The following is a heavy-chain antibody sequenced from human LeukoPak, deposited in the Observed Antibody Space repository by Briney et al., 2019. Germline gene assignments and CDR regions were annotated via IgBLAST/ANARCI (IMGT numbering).Heavy chain of an antibody. CDR2: INHSGST. V-gene: IGHV4-34*01. CDR3: ARRGRGAGDY. CDR1: GGSFSGYY. D-gene: IGHD3-10*01. Sequence: SETLSLTCAVYGGSFSGYYWSWIRQPPGKGLEWIGEINHSGSTNYSPSLKSRVTISVDTSKNQFSPKLSSVTAADTAVYYCARRGRGAGDYWGQGTLVTVSS. J-gene: IGHJ4*02.